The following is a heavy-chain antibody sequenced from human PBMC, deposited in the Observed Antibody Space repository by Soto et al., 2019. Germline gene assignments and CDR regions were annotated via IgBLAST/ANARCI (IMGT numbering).Heavy chain of an antibody. D-gene: IGHD6-19*01. Sequence: QVQLVESWGGLVKPGGSLRLSCAASGFTFSDYYMSWIRQAPGKGLEWVSYISSSGSTIYYADSVKGRFTISRDNAKNSLYLQMNSLRAEDTAVYYCARAVAGTSAYYYHFYYMDVWGKGTTVTVSS. CDR3: ARAVAGTSAYYYHFYYMDV. J-gene: IGHJ6*03. V-gene: IGHV3-11*01. CDR2: ISSSGSTI. CDR1: GFTFSDYY.